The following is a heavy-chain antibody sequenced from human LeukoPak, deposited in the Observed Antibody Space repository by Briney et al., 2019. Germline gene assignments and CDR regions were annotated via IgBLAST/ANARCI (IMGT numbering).Heavy chain of an antibody. Sequence: PSETLSLTCTVSGGSMNSYYWSWIPQPPGKGLEWIGYIYYSGSTNYNPSLKSRLTMSVDTSKNQFSLKLSSVTAADTAVYYCARHGSTYALRNWGQGTLVTVSS. CDR1: GGSMNSYY. D-gene: IGHD2-2*01. CDR2: IYYSGST. J-gene: IGHJ4*02. V-gene: IGHV4-59*08. CDR3: ARHGSTYALRN.